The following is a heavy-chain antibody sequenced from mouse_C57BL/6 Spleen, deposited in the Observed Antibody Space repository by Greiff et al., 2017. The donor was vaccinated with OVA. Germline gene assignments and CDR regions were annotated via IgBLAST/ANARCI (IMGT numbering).Heavy chain of an antibody. V-gene: IGHV1-82*01. CDR2: IYPGDGDT. J-gene: IGHJ4*01. CDR1: GYAFSSSW. Sequence: VKLVESGPELVKTGASVKISCKASGYAFSSSWMNWVKQRPGKGLEWIGRIYPGDGDTNYNGKFKGKATLTADKSSSTAYMQLSSLTSEDSAVYFCARNYGSSSDYYAMDYWGQGTSVTVSS. CDR3: ARNYGSSSDYYAMDY. D-gene: IGHD1-1*01.